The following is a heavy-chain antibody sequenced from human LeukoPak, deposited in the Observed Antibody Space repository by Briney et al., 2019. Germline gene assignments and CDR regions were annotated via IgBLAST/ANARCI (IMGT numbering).Heavy chain of an antibody. V-gene: IGHV3-30-3*01. CDR1: GFTFSSYA. CDR2: ISYDGSNK. CDR3: ASWFSEGGYGFYFDY. D-gene: IGHD5-12*01. Sequence: GRSLRLSCAASGFTFSSYAMHWVRQAPGKGLEWVAVISYDGSNKYYADSVKGRFTISRDNSKNTLYLQMNSLRAEDTAVYYCASWFSEGGYGFYFDYWGQGTLVTVSS. J-gene: IGHJ4*02.